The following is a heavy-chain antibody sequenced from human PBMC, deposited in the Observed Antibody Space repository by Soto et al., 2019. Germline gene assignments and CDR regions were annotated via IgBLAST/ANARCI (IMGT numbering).Heavy chain of an antibody. D-gene: IGHD3-9*01. Sequence: SETLSLTCAVSGGSLGSSSYYWGWIRQPPGKGLEWIGSIYYSGSTYYNPSLQSRVTISMDTSNSDFSLKLSSATAADTAVYYCVAYDIFTVYVPQFSFDYWGQGALVTVSS. CDR2: IYYSGST. V-gene: IGHV4-39*02. CDR3: VAYDIFTVYVPQFSFDY. CDR1: GGSLGSSSYY. J-gene: IGHJ4*02.